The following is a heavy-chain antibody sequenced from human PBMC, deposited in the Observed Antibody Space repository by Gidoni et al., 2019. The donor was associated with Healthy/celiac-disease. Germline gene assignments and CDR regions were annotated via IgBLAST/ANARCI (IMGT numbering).Heavy chain of an antibody. D-gene: IGHD2-2*02. Sequence: QVQLQESGPGLVKPSATLSLTCTVSVGSISSYYWSWIRQPAGKGLEWIGRIYTSGSTNYNPSLKSRVTMSVDTSKNQFSLKLSSVTAADTAVYYCARSGLVVVPAAIGDYYYYSMDVWGQGTTVTVSS. CDR2: IYTSGST. CDR3: ARSGLVVVPAAIGDYYYYSMDV. J-gene: IGHJ6*02. V-gene: IGHV4-4*07. CDR1: VGSISSYY.